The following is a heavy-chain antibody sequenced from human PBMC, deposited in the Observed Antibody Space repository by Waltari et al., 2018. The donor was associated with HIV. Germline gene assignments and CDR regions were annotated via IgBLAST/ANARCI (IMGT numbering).Heavy chain of an antibody. V-gene: IGHV3-48*04. CDR3: ARDLVPYDYYYGMDV. CDR2: ISSSSSTI. J-gene: IGHJ6*02. D-gene: IGHD2-8*02. Sequence: EVQLVESGGGLVQPGGSLRLSCAASGFTCRCNSMNWVRQVPGQGVGWVSYISSSSSTIYYADSVKGRFTISRDNAKNSLYLQMNSLRAEDTAVYYCARDLVPYDYYYGMDVWGQGTTVTVSS. CDR1: GFTCRCNS.